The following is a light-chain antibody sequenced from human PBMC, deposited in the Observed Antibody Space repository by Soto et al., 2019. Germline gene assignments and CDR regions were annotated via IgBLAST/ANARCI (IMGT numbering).Light chain of an antibody. CDR2: AAS. V-gene: IGKV3-20*01. J-gene: IGKJ1*01. CDR1: QRVNSDY. CDR3: QRYGSSPRT. Sequence: EIVLTQSPGTLSLSPGERATLTCRASQRVNSDYLAWYQQKPGQAPRLLIYAASNRATAIPDRFSGGGSGTDFTLTITRLEPEDFAVYYCQRYGSSPRTFGRGTKVEVK.